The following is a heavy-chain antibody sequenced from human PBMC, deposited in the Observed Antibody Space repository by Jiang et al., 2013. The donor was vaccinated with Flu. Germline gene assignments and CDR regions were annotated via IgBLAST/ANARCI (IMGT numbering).Heavy chain of an antibody. V-gene: IGHV1-69*04. CDR1: GGTFSSYA. CDR2: IIPILGIA. CDR3: AREGPAHPTVTPGDYYYYGMDV. J-gene: IGHJ6*02. D-gene: IGHD4-11*01. Sequence: SGAEVKKPGSSVKVSCKASGGTFSSYAISWVRQAPGQGLEWMGRIIPILGIANYAQKFQGRVTITADKSTSTAYMELSSLRSEDTAVYYCAREGPAHPTVTPGDYYYYGMDVWGQGTTVTVSS.